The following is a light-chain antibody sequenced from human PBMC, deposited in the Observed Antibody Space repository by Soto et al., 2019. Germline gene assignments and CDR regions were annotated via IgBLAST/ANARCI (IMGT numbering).Light chain of an antibody. CDR3: QQYETYWT. CDR1: ESMSNC. Sequence: GDRVTITCRASESMSNCLAWYQQKPGKAPKLLIYDASALPRGVPSRFSGSGSGTKFTLTIASLQPDDFATYYCQQYETYWTFGQGTKVDIK. J-gene: IGKJ1*01. CDR2: DAS. V-gene: IGKV1-5*01.